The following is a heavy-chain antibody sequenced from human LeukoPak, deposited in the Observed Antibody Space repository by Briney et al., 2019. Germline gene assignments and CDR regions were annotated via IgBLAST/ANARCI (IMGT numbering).Heavy chain of an antibody. CDR2: ISGSGATI. CDR1: GFTFSSYE. Sequence: GGSLRLSCAASGFTFSSYEVNWVRQAPGKGLEWVSYISGSGATIYYADSVKGRFTISRENAKNSLYLQMNSLRSEDTAVYYCARDLGNYGSDYWGQGILVTVSS. V-gene: IGHV3-48*03. J-gene: IGHJ4*02. CDR3: ARDLGNYGSDY. D-gene: IGHD1-7*01.